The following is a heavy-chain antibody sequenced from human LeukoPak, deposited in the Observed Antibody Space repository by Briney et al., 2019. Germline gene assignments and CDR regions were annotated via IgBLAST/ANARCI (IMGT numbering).Heavy chain of an antibody. D-gene: IGHD2-2*01. Sequence: SVKVSCKASGGTFSSYAISWVRQALGQGLEWMGGIIPIFGTANYAQKFQGRVTITADEPTSTAYMELSSLRSEDTAVYYCAREGYCSRTSCYGYYWGQGTLVTVSS. CDR1: GGTFSSYA. CDR2: IIPIFGTA. V-gene: IGHV1-69*13. CDR3: AREGYCSRTSCYGYY. J-gene: IGHJ4*02.